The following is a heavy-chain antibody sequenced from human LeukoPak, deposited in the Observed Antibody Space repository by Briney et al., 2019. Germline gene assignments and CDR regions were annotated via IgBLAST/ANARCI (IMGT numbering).Heavy chain of an antibody. V-gene: IGHV1-46*01. CDR1: GYTFSNYD. D-gene: IGHD6-6*01. J-gene: IGHJ3*02. CDR2: INHGSGGI. Sequence: ASVNVSCTTSGYTFSNYDIHWVRQAPGHGLHWMGIINHGSGGISYAQQFQGRVSMTTDTYTTTVYMEIRSMRSDDTALYYCVRDGDTGAATRPDIWGQGTMVTVSS. CDR3: VRDGDTGAATRPDI.